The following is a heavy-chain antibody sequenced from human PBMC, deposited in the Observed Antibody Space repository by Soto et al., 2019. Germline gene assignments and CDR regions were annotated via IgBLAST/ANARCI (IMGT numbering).Heavy chain of an antibody. V-gene: IGHV3-23*01. CDR1: GFTFSSYA. D-gene: IGHD3-10*01. Sequence: PGGSLRLSCIASGFTFSSYAMTWVRQAPGKGLEWVSDISGSGGITYYADSVKGRFTISRDNSKNTLNLQMNSLRADDTAVYYCARARRGAPYYYTMDLWGQGTPVTVSS. CDR3: ARARRGAPYYYTMDL. CDR2: ISGSGGIT. J-gene: IGHJ6*02.